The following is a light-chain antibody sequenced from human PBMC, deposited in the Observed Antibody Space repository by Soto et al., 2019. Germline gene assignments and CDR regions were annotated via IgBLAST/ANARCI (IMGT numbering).Light chain of an antibody. CDR1: QSVSYN. J-gene: IGKJ4*01. CDR3: QQYKNWPPLT. Sequence: EIVMTQSPATLSVSPGERATLSCRASQSVSYNLAWYQQKPGQGPRLLIYGAFTRATGIPARFSGSGSGTEVTLTISSLRSEDFAVYYCQQYKNWPPLTFGGGTKVEIK. CDR2: GAF. V-gene: IGKV3-15*01.